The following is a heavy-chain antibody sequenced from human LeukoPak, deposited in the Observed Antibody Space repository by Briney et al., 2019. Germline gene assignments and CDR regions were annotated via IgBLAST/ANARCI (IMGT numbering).Heavy chain of an antibody. Sequence: SETLSLTCTVSGYSISSGYYWGWIRQPPGKGLEWIGSIYHSGSTYYNPSLKSRVAISVDTSKNQFSLKLSSVTAADTAVYYCAREPTTVVTPGAFDYWGQGTLVTVSS. D-gene: IGHD4-23*01. V-gene: IGHV4-38-2*02. CDR1: GYSISSGYY. CDR3: AREPTTVVTPGAFDY. CDR2: IYHSGST. J-gene: IGHJ4*02.